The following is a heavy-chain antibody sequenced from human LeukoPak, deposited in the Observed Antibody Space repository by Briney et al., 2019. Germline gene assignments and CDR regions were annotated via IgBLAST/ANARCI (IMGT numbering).Heavy chain of an antibody. D-gene: IGHD3-22*01. J-gene: IGHJ4*02. CDR3: ARDRDSSGYYEGFDY. CDR1: GYTFTSYG. CDR2: ISAYNGNT. V-gene: IGHV1-18*01. Sequence: GASVKVSCKASGYTFTSYGISWVRQAPGQGLEWMGWISAYNGNTNYAQKFQGRVTITADKSTSTAYMELSSLRSEDTAVYYCARDRDSSGYYEGFDYWGQGTLVTVSS.